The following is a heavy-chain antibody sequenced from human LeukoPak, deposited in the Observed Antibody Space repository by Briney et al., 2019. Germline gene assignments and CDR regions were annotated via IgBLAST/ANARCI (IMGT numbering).Heavy chain of an antibody. CDR3: AKAYCTDAVYYGAFDI. Sequence: GGSLRLSCAASGFTFDDYAMHWVRQAPGKGLEWVSGITWNSGSIGYADSVKGRFTISRDNAKNSLYLQMNSLRAEDTALYYCAKAYCTDAVYYGAFDIWGQGTMVTVSS. J-gene: IGHJ3*02. CDR1: GFTFDDYA. D-gene: IGHD2-8*01. CDR2: ITWNSGSI. V-gene: IGHV3-9*01.